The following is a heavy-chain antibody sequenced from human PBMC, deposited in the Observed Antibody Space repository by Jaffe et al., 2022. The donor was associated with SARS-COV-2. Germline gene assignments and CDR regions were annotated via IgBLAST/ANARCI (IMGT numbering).Heavy chain of an antibody. D-gene: IGHD3-10*01. J-gene: IGHJ4*02. CDR2: ISYDGSNK. CDR1: GFTFSSYA. Sequence: QVQLVESGGGVVQPGRSLRLSCAASGFTFSSYAMHWVRQAPGKGLEWVAVISYDGSNKYYADSVKGRFTISRDNSKNTLYLQMNSLRAEDTAVYYCARLWFGELSDPRWGQGTLVTVSS. V-gene: IGHV3-30*04. CDR3: ARLWFGELSDPR.